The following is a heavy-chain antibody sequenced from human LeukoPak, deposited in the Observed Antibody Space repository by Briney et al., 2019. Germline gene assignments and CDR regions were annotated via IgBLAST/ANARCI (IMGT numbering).Heavy chain of an antibody. D-gene: IGHD6-13*01. V-gene: IGHV1-69*13. CDR3: ARNLRSSWYVYYFDY. CDR1: GGSFSSYA. Sequence: SVKVSCKASGGSFSSYAISWVRQAPGQGLEWMGGIIPIFGTANYAQKFQGRVTITADESTSTAYMELSSLRSEDTAVYYCARNLRSSWYVYYFDYWGQGTLVTVSS. CDR2: IIPIFGTA. J-gene: IGHJ4*02.